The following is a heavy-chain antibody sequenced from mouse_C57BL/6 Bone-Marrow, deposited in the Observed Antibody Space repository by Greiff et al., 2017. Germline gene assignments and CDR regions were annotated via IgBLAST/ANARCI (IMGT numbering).Heavy chain of an antibody. V-gene: IGHV1-82*01. CDR1: GYAFSSSW. J-gene: IGHJ4*01. CDR3: ATRQLRLRDAMDY. D-gene: IGHD3-2*02. CDR2: IYPGDGDT. Sequence: VQLQQSGPELVKPGASVKISCKASGYAFSSSWMNWVKQRPGKGLEWIGRIYPGDGDTNYNGKFKGKATLTADKSSSTAYMQRSSLTSGNSAVYFCATRQLRLRDAMDYWGQGTSVTVSS.